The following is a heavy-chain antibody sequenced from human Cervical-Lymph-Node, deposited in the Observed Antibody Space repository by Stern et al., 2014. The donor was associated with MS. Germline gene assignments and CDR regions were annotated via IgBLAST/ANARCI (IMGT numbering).Heavy chain of an antibody. D-gene: IGHD3-22*01. CDR1: GYSFSSYA. V-gene: IGHV7-4-1*02. J-gene: IGHJ4*02. CDR3: ARGISMIVVDMGY. CDR2: INTHTGNA. Sequence: VQLVESGSELKKPGASVKVSCKASGYSFSSYAMNWVRQAPGQGLEWMGWINTHTGNATYAQGFTGRFVFSLDTSVSTAYMQTSSLKAEDTAVYYCARGISMIVVDMGYWGQGTLVTVSS.